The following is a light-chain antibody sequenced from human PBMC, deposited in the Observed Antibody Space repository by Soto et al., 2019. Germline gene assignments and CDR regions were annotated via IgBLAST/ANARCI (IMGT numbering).Light chain of an antibody. V-gene: IGLV1-40*01. J-gene: IGLJ2*01. CDR3: QSYDNSHDWDVI. CDR1: SSNIGAGYA. Sequence: QSVLTQPPSVSGAPGQRVTISCTGSSSNIGAGYAVHWYQQRPGTAPKLLISDSDNRPSGVRDRFSGSKSGTSASLAMPGVQAEDDSDYYCQSYDNSHDWDVIFGGGTMVTVL. CDR2: DSD.